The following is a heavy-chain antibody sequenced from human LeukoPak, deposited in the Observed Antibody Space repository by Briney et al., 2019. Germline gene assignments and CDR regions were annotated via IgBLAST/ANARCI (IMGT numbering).Heavy chain of an antibody. J-gene: IGHJ4*02. CDR3: ARTTQSYYYDSSGFDY. V-gene: IGHV4-31*03. Sequence: PSQTLSLTCTVSGGSISSGGYYWSWIRQHPGKGLEWIGYIYYSGSTYYNPSLKSRVTISVDTSKNQFSLKLSSVTAADTAVYYCARTTQSYYYDSSGFDYWGQGTLVTVSS. CDR2: IYYSGST. D-gene: IGHD3-22*01. CDR1: GGSISSGGYY.